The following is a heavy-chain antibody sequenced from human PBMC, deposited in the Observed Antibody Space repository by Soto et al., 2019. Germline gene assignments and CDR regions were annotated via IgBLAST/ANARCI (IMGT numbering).Heavy chain of an antibody. V-gene: IGHV4-31*03. CDR2: IYYSGST. Sequence: QVQLQESGPGLVKPSETLSLTCTVSGGSITSAGFYWNWFRQHPGKGLQWIGYIYYSGSTKYNPSHKSRVTISADTSKNQFSLKLSSVTAADTAVYHCARSGGRGGVMPIDSWGQGTQVTVSS. CDR3: ARSGGRGGVMPIDS. J-gene: IGHJ4*02. CDR1: GGSITSAGFY. D-gene: IGHD3-16*01.